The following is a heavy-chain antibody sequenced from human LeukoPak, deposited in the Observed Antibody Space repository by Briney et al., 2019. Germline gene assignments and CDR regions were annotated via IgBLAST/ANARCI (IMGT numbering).Heavy chain of an antibody. V-gene: IGHV1-2*02. CDR1: GYTFTSYG. CDR3: ARDTDSGSYYDFYYYYYMDV. CDR2: INPKSGGT. Sequence: ASVTVSCKASGYTFTSYGISWVRQAPGQGLEWMGWINPKSGGTNYPQKFQGRVTMTRDTSISTAYMELSRLRSDDTAVYYCARDTDSGSYYDFYYYYYMDVWGKGTTVTVSS. D-gene: IGHD1-26*01. J-gene: IGHJ6*03.